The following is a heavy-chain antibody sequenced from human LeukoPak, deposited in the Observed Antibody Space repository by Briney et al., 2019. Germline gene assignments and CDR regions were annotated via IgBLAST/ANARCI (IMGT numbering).Heavy chain of an antibody. D-gene: IGHD3-10*01. Sequence: ASETLSLTCAVYGGSFSGYYWSWIRQPPGKGLEWIGEINHSGSTNYNPSLKSRVTVSVDTSKNQFSLKLTSVTAADTAVYYCVRGPYGSGISNWFDPWGQGTLVIVSS. V-gene: IGHV4-34*01. CDR2: INHSGST. J-gene: IGHJ5*02. CDR1: GGSFSGYY. CDR3: VRGPYGSGISNWFDP.